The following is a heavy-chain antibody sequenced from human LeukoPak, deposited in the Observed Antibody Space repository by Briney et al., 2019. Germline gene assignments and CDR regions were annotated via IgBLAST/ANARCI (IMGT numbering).Heavy chain of an antibody. J-gene: IGHJ3*02. CDR1: GFTFSSYA. D-gene: IGHD3-9*01. V-gene: IGHV3-23*01. CDR2: ISGNGRST. Sequence: GGSLRLSCAASGFTFSSYAMSWVRQAPGKGLEWVSGISGNGRSTYYADSVKGRFTISRDNSRNTLYLQMNSLRAEDTAVYYCAKAFDPHPKKDAFDIWGQGTMVTVSP. CDR3: AKAFDPHPKKDAFDI.